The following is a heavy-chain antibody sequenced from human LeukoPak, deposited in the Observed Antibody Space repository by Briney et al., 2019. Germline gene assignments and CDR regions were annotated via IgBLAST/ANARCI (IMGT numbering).Heavy chain of an antibody. J-gene: IGHJ4*02. CDR3: ARMDTTGWYYFEY. CDR2: LYSGSTT. Sequence: GGSLRLSCAASGFTVSSHYISWVRQAPGKGLEWVSILYSGSTTYYPDSVKGRFTISRDNSKNTVYLQMNSLRAEDTALYYCARMDTTGWYYFEYWGQGTLVTVSS. CDR1: GFTVSSHY. D-gene: IGHD6-19*01. V-gene: IGHV3-53*01.